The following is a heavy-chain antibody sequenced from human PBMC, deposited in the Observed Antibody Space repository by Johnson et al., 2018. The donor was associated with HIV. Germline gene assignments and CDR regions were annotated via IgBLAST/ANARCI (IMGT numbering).Heavy chain of an antibody. V-gene: IGHV3-23*04. CDR2: ISGSGGST. CDR1: GFTVSSNY. J-gene: IGHJ3*02. D-gene: IGHD3-10*01. Sequence: MLLVESGGGVVQPGRSLRLSCAASGFTVSSNYMSWVRQAPGKGLDWVSSISGSGGSTFYADSVKGRFTISRDNSKNTLYLQMTSLRVEDTAVYYCYGYYDAFDIWGQGTMVSVSS. CDR3: YGYYDAFDI.